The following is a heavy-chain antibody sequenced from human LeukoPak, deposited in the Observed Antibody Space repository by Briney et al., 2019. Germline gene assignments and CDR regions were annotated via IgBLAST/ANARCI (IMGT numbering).Heavy chain of an antibody. D-gene: IGHD6-19*01. CDR1: GFTFSAYA. Sequence: GGSLGLSCSASGFTFSAYAIHWVRQAPGKGLEYVSAISSNGAGTYYADSVKGRFTISRDNSKNTLYLQMSSLRAEDTAVYYCLKDLRGSFAAVADDWGQGTLVTVSS. J-gene: IGHJ4*02. CDR3: LKDLRGSFAAVADD. V-gene: IGHV3-64D*06. CDR2: ISSNGAGT.